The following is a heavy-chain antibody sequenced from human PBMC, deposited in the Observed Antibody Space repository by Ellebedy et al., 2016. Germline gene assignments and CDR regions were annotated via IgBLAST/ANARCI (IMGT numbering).Heavy chain of an antibody. J-gene: IGHJ5*02. CDR3: ARSRGGSGGDVDP. CDR1: GFSFSGY. CDR2: IDGSGSII. D-gene: IGHD6-25*01. Sequence: GESLKISXAASGFSFSGYMTWIRQAPGKEPEWLAYIDGSGSIIAYADSVKGRFIISRDNAKETLFLQMNSLRADDTAVYYCARSRGGSGGDVDPWGQGTLVTVSS. V-gene: IGHV3-11*01.